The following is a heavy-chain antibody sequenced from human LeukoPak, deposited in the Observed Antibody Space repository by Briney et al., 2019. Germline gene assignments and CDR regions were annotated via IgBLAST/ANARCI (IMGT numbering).Heavy chain of an antibody. CDR1: GFTFSAAW. CDR2: IKNRSDGGAT. J-gene: IGHJ4*02. V-gene: IGHV3-15*01. D-gene: IGHD6-13*01. CDR3: TTVGSSWGFDY. Sequence: GESLRLSRAASGFTFSAAWMTWVRQTPGKGLECVGRIKNRSDGGATDYPTPVKGRFAISRDDSKNTLYLQMNSLKIEDTGVYYCTTVGSSWGFDYWGQGTLVTVSS.